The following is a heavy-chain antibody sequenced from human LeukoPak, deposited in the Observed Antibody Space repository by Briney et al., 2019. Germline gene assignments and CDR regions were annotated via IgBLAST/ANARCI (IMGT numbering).Heavy chain of an antibody. CDR1: GYTFTGYY. D-gene: IGHD2-21*01. J-gene: IGHJ2*01. Sequence: ASVKVSCKASGYTFTGYYMHWVRQAPGQVLEWMGWINPNSGGTNYAQKFQGRVTMTRDTSISTAYMELSRLRSDDTAVYYCARAPGGEGYWSFDLWGRGTLVTVSS. CDR3: ARAPGGEGYWSFDL. V-gene: IGHV1-2*02. CDR2: INPNSGGT.